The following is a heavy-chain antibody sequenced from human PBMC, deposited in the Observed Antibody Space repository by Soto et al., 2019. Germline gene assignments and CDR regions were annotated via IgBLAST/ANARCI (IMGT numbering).Heavy chain of an antibody. Sequence: QITLKESGPPLVKPTQTLTLTCTFSGFSLSSTRMAVGWIRQPPGKALEWLALIYWDDDKRYSPFLKSRLTINKDTSKNQVVITMSNMDPVDTARYYCAHIVVAGLGYYFDYWGQGTLVTVSS. CDR1: GFSLSSTRMA. CDR3: AHIVVAGLGYYFDY. CDR2: IYWDDDK. J-gene: IGHJ4*02. V-gene: IGHV2-5*02. D-gene: IGHD6-19*01.